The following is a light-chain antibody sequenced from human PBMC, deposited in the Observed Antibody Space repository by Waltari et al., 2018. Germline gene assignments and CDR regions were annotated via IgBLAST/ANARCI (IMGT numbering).Light chain of an antibody. J-gene: IGLJ3*02. CDR1: SSDVGGYNY. CDR3: SSYTSSSPWV. V-gene: IGLV2-14*01. CDR2: EVS. Sequence: QSALTQPASVSGSPGQSITLSCTGTSSDVGGYNYVSWYQQHPGKAPKLTIYEVSNRHSGVSKRFSGSKSGNTASRTISGLQAEDEADYYCSSYTSSSPWVFGGGTKLTVL.